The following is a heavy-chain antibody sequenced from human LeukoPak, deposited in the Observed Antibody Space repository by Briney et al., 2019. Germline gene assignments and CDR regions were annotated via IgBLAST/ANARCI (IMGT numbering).Heavy chain of an antibody. CDR1: GFTFSSYG. J-gene: IGHJ5*02. CDR3: ARGHGDYVETDWFDP. V-gene: IGHV3-30*02. D-gene: IGHD4-17*01. CDR2: IRFDESNK. Sequence: GGSLRLSCVASGFTFSSYGMHWVRQAPGKGLEWVAFIRFDESNKYYADSVKGRFTISRDSSKNTLYLQMNSLSAEDTAVYYCARGHGDYVETDWFDPWGQGTLVTVSS.